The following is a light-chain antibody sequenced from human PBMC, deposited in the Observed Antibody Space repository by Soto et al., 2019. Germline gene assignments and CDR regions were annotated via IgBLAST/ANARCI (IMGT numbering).Light chain of an antibody. V-gene: IGKV3-20*01. CDR3: QQYGKLPIT. J-gene: IGKJ5*01. CDR2: RTS. Sequence: EIVLTQSPGTLSLSPGERATLSCRASQSVSSTYLAWYQQKPGQAPRLLIYRTSNRATGIPDRFSGSGSGTDFTLTISRLEPEDFAVYYCQQYGKLPITFGQGTRLEIK. CDR1: QSVSSTY.